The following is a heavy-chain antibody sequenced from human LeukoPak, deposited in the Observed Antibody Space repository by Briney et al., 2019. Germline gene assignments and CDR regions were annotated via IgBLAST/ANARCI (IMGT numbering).Heavy chain of an antibody. J-gene: IGHJ6*02. CDR1: GYTFTGYY. Sequence: ASVKVSCKASGYTFTGYYMHWVRQAPGQGLEWMGWINPNSGGTNYAQKFQGRVTMTRDTSISTAYMELSRLRSDDTAVYYCARSRTVGAQDYGMDVWGQGTTVTVSS. CDR2: INPNSGGT. V-gene: IGHV1-2*02. D-gene: IGHD1-26*01. CDR3: ARSRTVGAQDYGMDV.